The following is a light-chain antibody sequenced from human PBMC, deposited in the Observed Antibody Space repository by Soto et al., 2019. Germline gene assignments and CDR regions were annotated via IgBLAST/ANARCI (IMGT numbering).Light chain of an antibody. J-gene: IGLJ1*01. CDR2: DVN. CDR3: CSYAGSYALV. CDR1: SSDVGGYNY. Sequence: QSALTQPRSESGSPGQSVTISCTGTSSDVGGYNYVSWYQQHPGKAPKPMIYDVNKQPSGVPDRFSGSKSGNTASLTISGLQAWDEADYFCCSYAGSYALVFGTGTKLTVL. V-gene: IGLV2-11*01.